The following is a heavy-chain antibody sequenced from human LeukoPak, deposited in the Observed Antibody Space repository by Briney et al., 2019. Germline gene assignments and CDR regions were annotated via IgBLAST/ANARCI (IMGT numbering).Heavy chain of an antibody. J-gene: IGHJ4*02. CDR1: GFTFSSYA. V-gene: IGHV3-23*01. CDR2: IGGSGGST. CDR3: AKDRAGSGCFDY. Sequence: GGSLRLSCAASGFTFSSYAMSWVRQAPGKGLEWVSAIGGSGGSTYYADSVKGRFTISRDNSKNTLYLQMNSLRAEDTAVYYCAKDRAGSGCFDYWGQGTLVTVSS. D-gene: IGHD3-10*01.